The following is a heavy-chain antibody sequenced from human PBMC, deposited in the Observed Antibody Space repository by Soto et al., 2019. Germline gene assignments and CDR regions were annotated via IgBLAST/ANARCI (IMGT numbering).Heavy chain of an antibody. J-gene: IGHJ6*02. CDR2: IIPIFGTA. V-gene: IGHV1-69*13. CDR1: GGTFSSYA. Sequence: ASVKVSCKASGGTFSSYAISWVRQAPGQGLGWMGGIIPIFGTANYAQKFQGRVTITADESTSTAYMELSSLRSEDTAVYYCARQLEPYYDFWSGPRRALYYYYYYGMDVWGQGTTVTASS. CDR3: ARQLEPYYDFWSGPRRALYYYYYYGMDV. D-gene: IGHD3-3*01.